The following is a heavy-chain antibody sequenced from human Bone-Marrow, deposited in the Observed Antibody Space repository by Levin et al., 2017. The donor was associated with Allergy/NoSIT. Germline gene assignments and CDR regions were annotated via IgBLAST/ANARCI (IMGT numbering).Heavy chain of an antibody. CDR2: VYYSGST. J-gene: IGHJ4*02. Sequence: SETLSLTCTVSGSGSISTSSYFWGWIRQPPGKGLEYIGNVYYSGSTYYNPSFKGRVTISVDTAKNQFSLELRSLTAADTAVYYCARLYCNDPHAYSSWQSMVQHYFDHWGQGTPVTVSS. V-gene: IGHV4-39*07. D-gene: IGHD2/OR15-2a*01. CDR1: GSGSISTSSYF. CDR3: ARLYCNDPHAYSSWQSMVQHYFDH.